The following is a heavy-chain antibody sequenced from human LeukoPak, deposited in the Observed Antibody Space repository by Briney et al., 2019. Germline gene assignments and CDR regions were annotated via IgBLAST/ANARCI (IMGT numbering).Heavy chain of an antibody. CDR3: AKVKYDYGDPVGWFDP. D-gene: IGHD4-17*01. CDR1: GFTFSSYS. Sequence: GGSLRLSCVVSGFTFSSYSMNWVRQAPGKGLEWVSSISSSGGYTYYADSVRGRFTISRDNSNNTLYLQMNSLRGEDTAVYYCAKVKYDYGDPVGWFDPWGRGTLVTVSS. CDR2: ISSSGGYT. V-gene: IGHV3-23*01. J-gene: IGHJ5*02.